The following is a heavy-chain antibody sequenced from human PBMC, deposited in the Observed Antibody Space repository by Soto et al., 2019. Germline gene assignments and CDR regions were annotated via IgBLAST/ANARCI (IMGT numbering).Heavy chain of an antibody. CDR2: IIPIFGTV. CDR3: ARVVTVVKSFHYWYFDL. J-gene: IGHJ2*01. V-gene: IGHV1-69*12. CDR1: GGTFSSYA. D-gene: IGHD2-15*01. Sequence: QVQLVQSGAEVKKPGSSVKVSCKASGGTFSSYAISWVRQAPGQGLEWMGGIIPIFGTVNYAQKFQGRVTIPADESTSTAYMELSSLRSEDTAVYYCARVVTVVKSFHYWYFDLWGRGTLVTVSS.